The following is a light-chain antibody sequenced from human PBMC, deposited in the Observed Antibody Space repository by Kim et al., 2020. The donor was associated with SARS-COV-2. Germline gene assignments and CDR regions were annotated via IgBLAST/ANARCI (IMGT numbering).Light chain of an antibody. V-gene: IGLV2-23*02. Sequence: QSALTQPASVSGSPGQSITISCTGASGDVATYNLVSWYQQHPGEAPKLMIFGVNKRPSVISDRFSGSKSGNTASLTISGLQADDEADYYCCSYAGLGLGVFGGGTQLSVL. CDR1: SGDVATYNL. CDR3: CSYAGLGLGV. CDR2: GVN. J-gene: IGLJ3*02.